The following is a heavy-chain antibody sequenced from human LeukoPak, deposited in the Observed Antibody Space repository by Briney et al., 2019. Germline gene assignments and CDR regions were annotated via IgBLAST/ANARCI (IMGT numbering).Heavy chain of an antibody. CDR3: ARGGQVAGLDY. CDR2: IYTSGST. J-gene: IGHJ4*02. D-gene: IGHD2-15*01. V-gene: IGHV4-61*02. CDR1: GGSISSGSYY. Sequence: SETLSLTCTVSGGSISSGSYYWSWIRQPAGKGLEWIGRIYTSGSTNYNPSLKSRVTISVDTSKNQFSLKLSSVTAADTAVYYCARGGQVAGLDYWGQGTLVTVSS.